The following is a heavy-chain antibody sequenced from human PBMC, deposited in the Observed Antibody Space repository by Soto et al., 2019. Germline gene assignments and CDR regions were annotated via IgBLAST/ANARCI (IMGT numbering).Heavy chain of an antibody. CDR2: INPSGGST. J-gene: IGHJ5*02. CDR1: GYTFTSYY. D-gene: IGHD2-15*01. Sequence: ASVKVSCKASGYTFTSYYMHWVRQAPGQGLEWMGIINPSGGSTSYAQKFQGRVTMTRDTSTSTVYMELSSLRSEGTAVYYCAREEQDCSGGSCHNWFDPWGQGTLVTVSS. CDR3: AREEQDCSGGSCHNWFDP. V-gene: IGHV1-46*03.